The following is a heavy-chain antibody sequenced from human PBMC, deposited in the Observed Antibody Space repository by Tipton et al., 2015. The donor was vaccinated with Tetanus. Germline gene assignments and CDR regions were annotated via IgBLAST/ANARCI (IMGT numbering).Heavy chain of an antibody. V-gene: IGHV3-33*01. J-gene: IGHJ4*02. Sequence: SLRLSCAASGFTFSRLGMHWVRQAPGKGLEWVANIWYDGRNKNYADSVKGRFTISRDNVENTLYLQMNALRADDTAVYYCARGRDPGYFDLWGQGTLVTVSS. D-gene: IGHD3-22*01. CDR2: IWYDGRNK. CDR3: ARGRDPGYFDL. CDR1: GFTFSRLG.